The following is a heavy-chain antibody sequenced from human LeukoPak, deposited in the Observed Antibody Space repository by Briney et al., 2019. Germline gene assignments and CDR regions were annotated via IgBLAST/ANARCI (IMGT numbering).Heavy chain of an antibody. CDR3: AINRFNSNGPFDF. J-gene: IGHJ4*02. V-gene: IGHV1-24*01. CDR2: VNPENKET. CDR1: GHTLSDLS. Sequence: ASVTVSCKVSGHTLSDLSMHWVRQAPGKGLEWMGGVNPENKETMYAQKFQGRVTMTEDTSEDTGYLELSSLGSEDTALYYCAINRFNSNGPFDFWGQGTLVTVSS. D-gene: IGHD3-22*01.